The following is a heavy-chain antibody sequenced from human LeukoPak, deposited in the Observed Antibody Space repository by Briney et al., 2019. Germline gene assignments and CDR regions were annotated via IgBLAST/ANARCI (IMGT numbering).Heavy chain of an antibody. CDR3: ATHDSGGYWNC. CDR1: GLTLSRYA. J-gene: IGHJ4*02. V-gene: IGHV3-23*01. D-gene: IGHD1-26*01. CDR2: ITCSGDNT. Sequence: GGSLRLSCAASGLTLSRYAMSWVRQAPGKGLELVSTITCSGDNTYYVDSLKGRFTISRGNSKNTLYLQMNSLRAEDTAVYYCATHDSGGYWNCWGQGTLVTVSS.